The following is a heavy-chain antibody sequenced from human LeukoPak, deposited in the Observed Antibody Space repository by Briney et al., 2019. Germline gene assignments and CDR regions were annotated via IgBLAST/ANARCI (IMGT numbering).Heavy chain of an antibody. CDR1: GFTFRNYG. Sequence: GGSLRLSCAASGFTFRNYGIHWVRQAPGKGLEWVAVISYDGSKKYADSVKGRFTISRDNSKNTLYLQMNSLRTDDTAVYYCAELGITMIGGVWGKGTTVTVSS. V-gene: IGHV3-30*18. D-gene: IGHD3-10*02. J-gene: IGHJ6*04. CDR3: AELGITMIGGV. CDR2: ISYDGSKK.